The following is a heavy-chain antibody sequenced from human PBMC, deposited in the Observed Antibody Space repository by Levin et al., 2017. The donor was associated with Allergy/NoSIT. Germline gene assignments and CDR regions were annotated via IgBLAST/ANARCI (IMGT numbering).Heavy chain of an antibody. CDR3: ARLVGVSTYIDY. J-gene: IGHJ4*02. CDR1: GDSISTSPSY. V-gene: IGHV4-39*01. D-gene: IGHD1-26*01. Sequence: SETLSLTCSVSGDSISTSPSYWAWIRQPPGKGLQSIESIYYGGGTDYTPSLKSRATMSLDTSTNPFSLRLTSVTAADTAVYYCARLVGVSTYIDYWGQGILVTVSS. CDR2: IYYGGGT.